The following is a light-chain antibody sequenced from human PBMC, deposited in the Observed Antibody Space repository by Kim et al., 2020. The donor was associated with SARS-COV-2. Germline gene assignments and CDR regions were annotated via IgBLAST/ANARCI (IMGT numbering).Light chain of an antibody. Sequence: QSALTQPASVSGSPGQSITISCTGTTTDHVSWYQQYPGKAPKLMIYDVYKWPSGVSHRFSGSKSDNTASLTISGLQADDEAAYYCSSYTRTHTLLSGGGTKVTVL. V-gene: IGLV2-14*02. CDR3: SSYTRTHTLL. CDR1: TTDH. CDR2: DVY. J-gene: IGLJ2*01.